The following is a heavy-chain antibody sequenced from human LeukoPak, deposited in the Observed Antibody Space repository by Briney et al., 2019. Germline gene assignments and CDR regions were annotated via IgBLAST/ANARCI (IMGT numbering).Heavy chain of an antibody. J-gene: IGHJ4*02. V-gene: IGHV4-4*02. Sequence: SSETLSLTCAVSGDPINSIDWWSWVRQSPARGLEWIGEIYHSGGTNYNPSLKSRVTISVDKWKNHLSLKLTSVTAADTAVYFCVGNGYYALDYWGQGALVTVAS. CDR2: IYHSGGT. CDR3: VGNGYYALDY. CDR1: GDPINSIDW. D-gene: IGHD2/OR15-2a*01.